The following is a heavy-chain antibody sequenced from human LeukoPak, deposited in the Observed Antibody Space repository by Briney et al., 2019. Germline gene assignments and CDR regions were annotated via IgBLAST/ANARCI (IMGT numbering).Heavy chain of an antibody. Sequence: ASVKVSCKASGYTFTGYYMHWVRQAPGQGLEWMGWINPNSGGANYAQKFQGRVTMTRDTSISTAYMELSRLRSDDTAVYYCARSPDILTGENFDYWGQGTLVTVSS. V-gene: IGHV1-2*02. CDR3: ARSPDILTGENFDY. J-gene: IGHJ4*02. CDR1: GYTFTGYY. CDR2: INPNSGGA. D-gene: IGHD3-9*01.